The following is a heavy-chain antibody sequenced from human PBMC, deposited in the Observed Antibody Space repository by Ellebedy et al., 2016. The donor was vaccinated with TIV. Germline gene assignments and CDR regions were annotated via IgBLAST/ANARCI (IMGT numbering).Heavy chain of an antibody. CDR1: GYTFTGYY. V-gene: IGHV1-2*04. CDR3: ARVGPFYDDTSGYVNY. J-gene: IGHJ4*02. D-gene: IGHD3-22*01. CDR2: INPKRGDT. Sequence: ASVKVSCKASGYTFTGYYLHWVRQAPGQGPEWMGWINPKRGDTNYAQHFQGWVTMTRDTSISTAYMELRSLRSDDTAVYYCARVGPFYDDTSGYVNYWGQGTLVTVSS.